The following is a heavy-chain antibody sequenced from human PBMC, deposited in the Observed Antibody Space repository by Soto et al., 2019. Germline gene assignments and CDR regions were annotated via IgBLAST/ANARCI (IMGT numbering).Heavy chain of an antibody. CDR3: ARDKDQYDFWGGTLDS. D-gene: IGHD3-3*01. V-gene: IGHV3-30-3*01. Sequence: QLVESGGGVVQPERSLKLSCTASNFVFSVYSLHWVRQAPGKGLEWVALISYDGGNKYYADSVKGRFTISRDNSQNTLYLQMNRLRREDTAVYYCARDKDQYDFWGGTLDSWGQGTLVTVSS. J-gene: IGHJ4*02. CDR2: ISYDGGNK. CDR1: NFVFSVYS.